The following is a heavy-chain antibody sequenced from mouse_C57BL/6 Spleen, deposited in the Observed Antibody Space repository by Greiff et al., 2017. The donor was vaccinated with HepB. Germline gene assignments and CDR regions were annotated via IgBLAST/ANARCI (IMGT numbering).Heavy chain of an antibody. CDR2: IRSKSNNYAT. V-gene: IGHV10-1*01. CDR1: GFSFNTYA. CDR3: VRSYGSSYEYFDV. J-gene: IGHJ1*03. Sequence: EVQLVESGGGLVQPKGSLKLSCAASGFSFNTYAMNWVRQAPGKGLEWVARIRSKSNNYATYYADSVKDRFTISRDDSESMLYLQMNNLKTEDTAMYYCVRSYGSSYEYFDVWGTGTTVTVSS. D-gene: IGHD1-1*01.